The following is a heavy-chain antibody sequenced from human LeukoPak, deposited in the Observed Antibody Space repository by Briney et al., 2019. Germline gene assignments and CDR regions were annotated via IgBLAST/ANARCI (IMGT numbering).Heavy chain of an antibody. CDR2: IYYSGST. CDR3: AREGYSSSYGGLQYNWFDP. J-gene: IGHJ5*02. D-gene: IGHD6-6*01. CDR1: GGSISSSSYY. Sequence: SETLSLTCTVSGGSISSSSYYWGWIRQPPGKGLEWIGSIYYSGSTYYNPSLKSRVTISVDTSKNQFSLKLSSVTAADTAVYYCAREGYSSSYGGLQYNWFDPWGQGTLVTVSS. V-gene: IGHV4-39*02.